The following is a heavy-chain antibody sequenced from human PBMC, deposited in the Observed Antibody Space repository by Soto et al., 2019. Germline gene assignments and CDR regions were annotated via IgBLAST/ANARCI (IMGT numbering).Heavy chain of an antibody. V-gene: IGHV4-31*03. CDR3: ARWWSGSRQGFDP. CDR2: IYYSGST. CDR1: GGSISSGDYY. D-gene: IGHD3-3*01. J-gene: IGHJ5*02. Sequence: QVQLQESGPGLVKPSQTLSLTCTVSGGSISSGDYYWSWIRQHPEGLEWIGCIYYSGSTYYNPSLKSRVTISVDTSKNQFSLKLSSVTAADTAVYYCARWWSGSRQGFDPWGQGTLVTVSS.